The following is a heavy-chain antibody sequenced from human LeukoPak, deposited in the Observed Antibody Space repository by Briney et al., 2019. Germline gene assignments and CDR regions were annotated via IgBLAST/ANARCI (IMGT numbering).Heavy chain of an antibody. D-gene: IGHD6-19*01. Sequence: SETLSLTCTVSGGSISSSSYYWGWIRQPPGKGLEWIGSIYYSGSTYYNPSLKSRVTISVDTSKNQFFLRLSSVTAADTAVYFCARGGWSLDFWGQGTLVTVSS. V-gene: IGHV4-39*07. CDR1: GGSISSSSYY. J-gene: IGHJ4*02. CDR3: ARGGWSLDF. CDR2: IYYSGST.